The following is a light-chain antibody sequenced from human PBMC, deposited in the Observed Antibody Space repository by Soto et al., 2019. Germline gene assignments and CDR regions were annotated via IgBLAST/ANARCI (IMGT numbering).Light chain of an antibody. CDR2: DAS. J-gene: IGKJ5*01. CDR1: QTISSY. V-gene: IGKV3-11*01. CDR3: QQRSNWT. Sequence: SVLTLSPATLSLSPGERATLSCRASQTISSYLAWYQQKPGQAPRLLINDASNRATGIPARFSGSGSGTDFTLTMSRLEPEDFAVYYCQQRSNWTFGQGTRLEIK.